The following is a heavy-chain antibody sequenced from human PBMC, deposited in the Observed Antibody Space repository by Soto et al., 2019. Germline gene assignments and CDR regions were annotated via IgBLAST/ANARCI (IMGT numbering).Heavy chain of an antibody. Sequence: QVQLVESGGGVVQPGRSLRLSCAASGFTFSSYAMHWVRQAPGKGLEWVAVISYDGSNKYYADSVKGRFTISRDNSKNTLYLQMNSLRAEDTAVYYCARDPRPYCSGGSCSHNSFDPWGQGTLVTVSS. CDR1: GFTFSSYA. CDR3: ARDPRPYCSGGSCSHNSFDP. D-gene: IGHD2-15*01. V-gene: IGHV3-30-3*01. J-gene: IGHJ5*02. CDR2: ISYDGSNK.